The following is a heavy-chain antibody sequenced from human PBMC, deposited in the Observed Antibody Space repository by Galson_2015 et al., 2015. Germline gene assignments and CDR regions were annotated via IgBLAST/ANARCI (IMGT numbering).Heavy chain of an antibody. V-gene: IGHV5-51*01. J-gene: IGHJ6*02. CDR1: GYSFTSYW. CDR2: IYPGDSDT. Sequence: QSGAEVKKPGESLTISCKGSGYSFTSYWIGWVRQMPGKGLEWMGIIYPGDSDTRYSPSFQGQVTISADKSISTAYLQWSSLKASDTAMYYCARHGEYSYGYLTIKDKDYYGMDVWGQGTTVPVSS. D-gene: IGHD5-18*01. CDR3: ARHGEYSYGYLTIKDKDYYGMDV.